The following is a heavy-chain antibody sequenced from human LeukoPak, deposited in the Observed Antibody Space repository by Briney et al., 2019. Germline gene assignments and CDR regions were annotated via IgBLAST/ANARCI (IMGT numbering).Heavy chain of an antibody. V-gene: IGHV1-46*01. Sequence: GASVKVFCKASGYTFTNYYIHWVRQAPGQGLEWMGIINPSGSSTSYAQKFQGRVTMTRDTSTSTVYMELSSLRSEDTAVYYCAGGTTNTKGAFDMWGQGTMVTVSS. CDR1: GYTFTNYY. CDR2: INPSGSST. CDR3: AGGTTNTKGAFDM. J-gene: IGHJ3*02. D-gene: IGHD2-8*01.